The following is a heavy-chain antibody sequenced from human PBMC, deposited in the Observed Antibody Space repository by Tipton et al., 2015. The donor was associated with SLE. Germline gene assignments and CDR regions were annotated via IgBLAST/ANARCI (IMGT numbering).Heavy chain of an antibody. D-gene: IGHD1-26*01. J-gene: IGHJ4*02. Sequence: TLSLTCTVSDYSIKRGFYWGWIRQSPGKGLEWIVNMYHSGTTYYNPSLKSRVTISLDMSKNQYSLRMKSVTAADTAVYYCVREGGMRSHYTDWGQGILVTSPQ. CDR1: DYSIKRGFY. CDR3: VREGGMRSHYTD. V-gene: IGHV4-38-2*02. CDR2: MYHSGTT.